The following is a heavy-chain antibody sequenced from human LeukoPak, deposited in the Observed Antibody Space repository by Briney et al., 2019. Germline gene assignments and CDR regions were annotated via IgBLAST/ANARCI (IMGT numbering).Heavy chain of an antibody. CDR2: ISYDGSNK. J-gene: IGHJ5*01. CDR1: GFTFSSYG. V-gene: IGHV3-30*03. CDR3: ARATVTANWFDS. D-gene: IGHD4-17*01. Sequence: GGSLRLSCAASGFTFSSYGMHWVRQAPGKGLEWVAVISYDGSNKYYADSVKGRFTISRDNSKNTLYLQMNSLRAEGTAVYYCARATVTANWFDSWGQGTLVTVSS.